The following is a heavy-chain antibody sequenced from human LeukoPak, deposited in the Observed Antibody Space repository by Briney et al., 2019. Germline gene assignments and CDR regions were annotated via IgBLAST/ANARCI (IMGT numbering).Heavy chain of an antibody. CDR2: IYYSGST. Sequence: SETLSLTCTVSGGSISSGDYYWSWIRQPPGEGLEWIGYIYYSGSTYYNPSLKSRVTISVDTSKNQFSLKLSSVTAADTAVYYCARDTGYGDSAHFDYWGQGTLVTVSS. J-gene: IGHJ4*02. V-gene: IGHV4-30-4*01. D-gene: IGHD4-17*01. CDR3: ARDTGYGDSAHFDY. CDR1: GGSISSGDYY.